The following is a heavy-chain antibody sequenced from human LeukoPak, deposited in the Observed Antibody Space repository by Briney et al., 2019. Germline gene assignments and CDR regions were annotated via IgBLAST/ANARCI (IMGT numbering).Heavy chain of an antibody. J-gene: IGHJ4*02. CDR2: ISYDGSNK. Sequence: GGSLRLSCAASGFTFSSYGMHWVRQAPGKGLEWVAVISYDGSNKYYADSVKGRFTISRDNSKNTLYLQMNSLRAGDTAVYYCASGIAAAGGYWGQGTLVTVSS. CDR3: ASGIAAAGGY. V-gene: IGHV3-30*03. CDR1: GFTFSSYG. D-gene: IGHD6-13*01.